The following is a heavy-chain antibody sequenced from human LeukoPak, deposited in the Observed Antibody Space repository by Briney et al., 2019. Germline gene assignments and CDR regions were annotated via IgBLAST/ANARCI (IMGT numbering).Heavy chain of an antibody. CDR2: IFHSGGT. J-gene: IGHJ4*02. Sequence: PSETLSLTCSVSGGSMNSGIYYWSWIRQPPGKGLEWIGYIFHSGGTNYNPSLKSRVTMSLDMSKNQFSLKLSSVTAADTAVYYCASLKAYGGTAPFDYWGQGTLVTVSS. CDR1: GGSMNSGIYY. CDR3: ASLKAYGGTAPFDY. D-gene: IGHD3-10*01. V-gene: IGHV4-30-2*05.